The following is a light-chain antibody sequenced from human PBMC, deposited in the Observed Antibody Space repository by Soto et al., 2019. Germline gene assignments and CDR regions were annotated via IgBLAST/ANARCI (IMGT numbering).Light chain of an antibody. V-gene: IGKV3-20*01. CDR2: GAS. J-gene: IGKJ4*01. Sequence: EILLTKSPGTLSLSPGERDTLSCRASQSVSSSFLAGYQQKPGQAPRLLIYGASSRAPGIPDRFSGSGSGTDFTLTISRLQPEDFAVYYCQQYGSSPPLTFGGGTKVAIK. CDR3: QQYGSSPPLT. CDR1: QSVSSSF.